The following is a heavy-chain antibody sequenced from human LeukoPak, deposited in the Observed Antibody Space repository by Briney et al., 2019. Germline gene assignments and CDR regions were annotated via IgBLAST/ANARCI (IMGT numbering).Heavy chain of an antibody. CDR2: ISAYNGNT. Sequence: GASVKVSCKASGYTFTSYGISWVRQAPGQGLEWMGWISAYNGNTNYAQKLQGRVTMTTDTSTGTAYMELRSLRSDDTAVYYCARVSGGSYKFDYYYYMDVWGKGTTVTVSS. V-gene: IGHV1-18*01. D-gene: IGHD1-26*01. J-gene: IGHJ6*03. CDR1: GYTFTSYG. CDR3: ARVSGGSYKFDYYYYMDV.